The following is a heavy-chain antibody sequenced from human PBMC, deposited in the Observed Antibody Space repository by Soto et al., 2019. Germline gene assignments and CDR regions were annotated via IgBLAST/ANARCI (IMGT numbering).Heavy chain of an antibody. V-gene: IGHV1-2*02. CDR1: GGTFTGYY. CDR3: ARDHSSIAARPSNYFDY. J-gene: IGHJ4*02. CDR2: INPNSGGT. D-gene: IGHD6-6*01. Sequence: GGSVKVSCKASGGTFTGYYMHWVRQAPGQGLEWMGWINPNSGGTNYAQKFQGRVTMTRDTSISTAYMELSRLRSDDTAVYYCARDHSSIAARPSNYFDYWGQGTLVTVSS.